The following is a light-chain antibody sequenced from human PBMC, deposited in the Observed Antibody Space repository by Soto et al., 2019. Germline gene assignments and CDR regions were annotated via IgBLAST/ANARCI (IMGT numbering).Light chain of an antibody. V-gene: IGKV1-9*01. J-gene: IGKJ5*01. CDR2: ASY. CDR3: QQLNTLLVT. Sequence: DIQLTQSPSFLSASVGDRVTITCLASQGISSYLAWYQQTPGKAPKLLIYASYILQSGVPSRFSGSGSGTEITLKIDSLQPEDFATYHCQQLNTLLVTCRQGTRL. CDR1: QGISSY.